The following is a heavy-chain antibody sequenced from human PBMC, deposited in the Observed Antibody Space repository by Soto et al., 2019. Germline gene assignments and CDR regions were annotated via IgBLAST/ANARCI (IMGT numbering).Heavy chain of an antibody. J-gene: IGHJ5*02. V-gene: IGHV4-59*01. Sequence: SETLSLTCTVSGGSISSYYWSWIRQPPGKGLEWIGYIYYSGSTNYNPSLKSRVTISVDTSKNQFSLKRSSVTAADTAVYYCARVWFGELRSVYWFDPWGQGTLVTVSS. D-gene: IGHD3-10*01. CDR2: IYYSGST. CDR1: GGSISSYY. CDR3: ARVWFGELRSVYWFDP.